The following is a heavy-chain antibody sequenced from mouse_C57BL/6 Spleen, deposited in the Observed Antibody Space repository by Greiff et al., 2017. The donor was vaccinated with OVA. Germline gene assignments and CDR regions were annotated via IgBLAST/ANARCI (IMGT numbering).Heavy chain of an antibody. CDR3: AKPFYYYGSSHYYAMDY. D-gene: IGHD1-1*01. Sequence: EVQLVESGPGLVKPSQSLSLTCSVTGYSITSGYYWNWIRQFPGNKLEWMGYISYDGSNNYNPSLKNRISITRDTSKNQFFLKLNSVTTEDTATYYCAKPFYYYGSSHYYAMDYWGQGTSVTVSS. V-gene: IGHV3-6*01. J-gene: IGHJ4*01. CDR1: GYSITSGYY. CDR2: ISYDGSN.